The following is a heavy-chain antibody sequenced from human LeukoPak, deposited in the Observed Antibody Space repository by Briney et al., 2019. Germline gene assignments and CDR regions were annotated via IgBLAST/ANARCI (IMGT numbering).Heavy chain of an antibody. V-gene: IGHV3-33*01. CDR2: IWYDGSNK. CDR3: ARAGYSSSWYSPYYFYY. Sequence: PGRSLRLSCAASGFTFSSYGMHWVRQAPGKGLEWVAVIWYDGSNKYYADSVKGRFTISRDNSKNTLYLQMNSLRAEDTAVYYCARAGYSSSWYSPYYFYYWGQGTLVTVSS. CDR1: GFTFSSYG. J-gene: IGHJ4*02. D-gene: IGHD6-13*01.